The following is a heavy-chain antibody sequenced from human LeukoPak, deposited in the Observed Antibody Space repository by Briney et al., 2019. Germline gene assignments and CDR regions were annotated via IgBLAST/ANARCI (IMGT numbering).Heavy chain of an antibody. CDR1: GRTIGLYG. J-gene: IGHJ6*02. V-gene: IGHV3-33*07. CDR2: IWFDGSNK. CDR3: AREKYEGSGSHYFALDV. D-gene: IGHD3-10*01. Sequence: PGRSLRLSCEASGRTIGLYGMFWVRQAPGKGLEWVAAIWFDGSNKYYAASVKGRFTISRDNSRNTVLLQMDSLSAEDTAVYYCAREKYEGSGSHYFALDVWGQGTMVIVSS.